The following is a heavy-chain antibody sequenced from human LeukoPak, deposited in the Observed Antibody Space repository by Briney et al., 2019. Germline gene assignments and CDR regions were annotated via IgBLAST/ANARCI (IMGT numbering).Heavy chain of an antibody. CDR3: ARGPTISETGYFDY. CDR1: GGSFSSYY. D-gene: IGHD1-1*01. CDR2: INHRGDT. J-gene: IGHJ4*03. V-gene: IGHV4-34*01. Sequence: SETLSLTCAVYGGSFSSYYWSWVRQSPGKGLEWIAEINHRGDTNYNPSVKSRVAISVDTSKNQFSLKVTSLTAADTAVYYCARGPTISETGYFDYWGQGTLVTVSS.